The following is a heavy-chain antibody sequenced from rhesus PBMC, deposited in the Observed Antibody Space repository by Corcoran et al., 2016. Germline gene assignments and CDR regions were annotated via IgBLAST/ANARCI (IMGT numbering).Heavy chain of an antibody. CDR1: GSSISRLW. Sequence: QVQLQESGPGLVKPSETLSLTCTVSGSSISRLWWSLIRQPPGKGLEWIGEINGNSGSTNYNPSLKSRVTISKDASKNQFSLKLSSVTAADTAVYYCARVSSPWGQGVLVTVSS. J-gene: IGHJ4*01. V-gene: IGHV4-80*01. D-gene: IGHD2-15*01. CDR2: INGNSGST. CDR3: ARVSSP.